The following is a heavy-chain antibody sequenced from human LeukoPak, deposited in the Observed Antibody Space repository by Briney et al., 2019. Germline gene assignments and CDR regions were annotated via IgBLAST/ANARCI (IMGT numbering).Heavy chain of an antibody. Sequence: GGSPRLSCAASGFTFSSYGMHWVRQAPGKGLEWVAVIWYDGSNKYYADSVKGRFTISRDNSKNTLYLQMNSLRAEDTAVYYCARAYYYDSSGYFHYYFDYWGQGTLVTVSS. V-gene: IGHV3-33*01. CDR2: IWYDGSNK. CDR1: GFTFSSYG. CDR3: ARAYYYDSSGYFHYYFDY. D-gene: IGHD3-22*01. J-gene: IGHJ4*02.